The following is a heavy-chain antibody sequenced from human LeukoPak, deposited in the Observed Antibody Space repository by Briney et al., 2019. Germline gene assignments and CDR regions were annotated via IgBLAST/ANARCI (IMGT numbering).Heavy chain of an antibody. CDR1: TFIFSNYA. V-gene: IGHV3-30*04. J-gene: IGHJ6*02. CDR3: VRDHLPADYTCGWGAGAYGMDV. CDR2: ISKHGIDK. Sequence: GGSLRLSCAASTFIFSNYAMHWVRQAPGKGLDWVAMISKHGIDKTYAESVKGRFTISREDSKQTLSLQMNGLRPEDTAMYYCVRDHLPADYTCGWGAGAYGMDVWGQGTPVTVSS. D-gene: IGHD2-21*01.